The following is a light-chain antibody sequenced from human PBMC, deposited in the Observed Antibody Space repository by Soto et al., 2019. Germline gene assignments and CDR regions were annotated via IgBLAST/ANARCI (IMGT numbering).Light chain of an antibody. CDR1: QGISNF. J-gene: IGKJ5*01. Sequence: DIQMTQSPSSLSASVGDRVTITCRASQGISNFLAWYQQKPGKVPKLLISAASTLQSVVPSRFSGSGSGTDFTLTITSLQPEDVATYYCQKYSRVITFGQGTRLEMK. CDR2: AAS. V-gene: IGKV1-27*01. CDR3: QKYSRVIT.